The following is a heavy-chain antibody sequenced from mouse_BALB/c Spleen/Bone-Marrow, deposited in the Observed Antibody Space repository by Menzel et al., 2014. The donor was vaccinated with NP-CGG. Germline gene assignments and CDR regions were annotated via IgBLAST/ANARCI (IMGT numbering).Heavy chain of an antibody. CDR2: IHYSGSA. Sequence: EVQLVESGPDLVKPSQSLSLTCTVTGYSITSTYSWHWIRQFPGNKLEWMGYIHYSGSAYYNPSLKSRISITRDTSKNQFFLQLHSVTTADTATYYCASTGTRGFAYWGQGTLVTVSA. J-gene: IGHJ3*01. CDR3: ASTGTRGFAY. CDR1: GYSITSTYS. D-gene: IGHD4-1*02. V-gene: IGHV3-1*02.